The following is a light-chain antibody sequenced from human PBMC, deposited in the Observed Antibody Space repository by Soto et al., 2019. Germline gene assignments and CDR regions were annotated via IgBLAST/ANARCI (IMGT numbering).Light chain of an antibody. CDR2: NNN. CDR3: AAWDDSLNGWV. Sequence: QSVLTQPPSASGTPGPRVTISCSGSSSNIGSNTVNWYQLLPGTAPKLLIYNNNQRPSGVPDRFSGSKSGTSASLAISGLQSEDEADYYCAAWDDSLNGWVFGGGTKLTVL. V-gene: IGLV1-44*01. J-gene: IGLJ3*02. CDR1: SSNIGSNT.